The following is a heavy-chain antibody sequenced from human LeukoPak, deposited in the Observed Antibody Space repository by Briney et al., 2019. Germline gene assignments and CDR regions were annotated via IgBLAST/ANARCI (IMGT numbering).Heavy chain of an antibody. CDR2: IIPILGIA. CDR3: ASLGVPTLGY. D-gene: IGHD3-16*01. CDR1: GGTFSSYA. Sequence: ASVKVSCKASGGTFSSYAISWVRQAPGRGLEWMGRIIPILGIANYAQKFQGRVTITADKSTSTAYMELSSLRSEDTAVYYCASLGVPTLGYWGQGTLVTVSS. V-gene: IGHV1-69*04. J-gene: IGHJ4*02.